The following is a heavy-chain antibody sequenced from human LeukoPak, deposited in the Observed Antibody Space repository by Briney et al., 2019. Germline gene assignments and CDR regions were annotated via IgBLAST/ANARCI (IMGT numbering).Heavy chain of an antibody. CDR2: MNPNTGNT. CDR3: VRKFLGSRGYYFDY. J-gene: IGHJ4*02. CDR1: GYTFTSYD. D-gene: IGHD3-10*01. V-gene: IGHV1-8*01. Sequence: ASVKVSCKASGYTFTSYDINWVRQATGQGLEWMGWMNPNTGNTGYAQKFQGRVTMTRDTSISTAYMELSSLRSDDTAVYYCVRKFLGSRGYYFDYWAREPWSPSPQ.